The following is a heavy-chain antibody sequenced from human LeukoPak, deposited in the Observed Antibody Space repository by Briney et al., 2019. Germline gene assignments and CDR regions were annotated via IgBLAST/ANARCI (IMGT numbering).Heavy chain of an antibody. CDR2: IYYSGST. V-gene: IGHV4-59*11. Sequence: GSIXXHYWSWIRQPPGKXLEWIGYIYYSGSTNYNPSLKSRVTISVDTCKNQFSLRLSSVTAADTAVYYCGXXGXXXXXWXXPWGQGTLVTVSS. CDR3: GXXGXXXXXWXXP. J-gene: IGHJ5*02. CDR1: GSIXXHY.